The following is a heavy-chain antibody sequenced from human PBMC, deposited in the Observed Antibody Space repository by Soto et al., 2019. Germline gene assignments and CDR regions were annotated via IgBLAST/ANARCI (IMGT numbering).Heavy chain of an antibody. J-gene: IGHJ6*03. Sequence: GSLRLSWAASGFTFSDFYMSWIRQAPGKGLELVSYISSSGSTIYYADSVKGRFTISRDNAKNSQCLQMNSLRAEDTAVSYCARDLLDYTVTNYYYYYMDVWGKGTTVTVSS. CDR3: ARDLLDYTVTNYYYYYMDV. D-gene: IGHD4-17*01. V-gene: IGHV3-11*01. CDR2: ISSSGSTI. CDR1: GFTFSDFY.